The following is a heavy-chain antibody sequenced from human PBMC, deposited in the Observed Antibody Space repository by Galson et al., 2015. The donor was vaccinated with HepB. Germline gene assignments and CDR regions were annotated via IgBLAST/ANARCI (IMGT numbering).Heavy chain of an antibody. CDR1: GFTFSTYA. CDR3: AKRNHDAGTYYVFDY. V-gene: IGHV3-30*02. D-gene: IGHD1-26*01. J-gene: IGHJ4*02. CDR2: IRHDGSNK. Sequence: SLRLSCAASGFTFSTYAMHWVRQAPGKGLEWVAFIRHDGSNKYYADSVKGRFTISRDNSKNMLFLQMNSLRAEDTAVYYCAKRNHDAGTYYVFDYWGQGTLVTVSS.